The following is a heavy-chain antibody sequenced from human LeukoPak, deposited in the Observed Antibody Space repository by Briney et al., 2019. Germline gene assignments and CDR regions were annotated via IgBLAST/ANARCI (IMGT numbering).Heavy chain of an antibody. CDR1: GFTFSSFI. V-gene: IGHV3-48*01. J-gene: IGHJ4*02. Sequence: GGPLRLSCAASGFTFSSFIMNWAGQAPEKGLEWVSYISTSGGTIYYADSVKGRFTISRDNAKNSLYLQMDSLRAEDTAVCYCARHIPFDCWGQGTLVTVSS. CDR3: ARHIPFDC. D-gene: IGHD2-21*01. CDR2: ISTSGGTI.